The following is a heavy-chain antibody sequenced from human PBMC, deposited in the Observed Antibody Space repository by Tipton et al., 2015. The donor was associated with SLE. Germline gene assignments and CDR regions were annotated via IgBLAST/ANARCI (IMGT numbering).Heavy chain of an antibody. J-gene: IGHJ6*03. CDR1: GGSISSSSYY. Sequence: TLSLTCTVSGGSISSSSYYWGWIRQPPGKGLEWIGSIYYSGSTYYNPSLKSRVTISVDASKNQFSLKLSSVTATDTAVYYCAREVPYSYGYYMDVWGKGTTVTVSS. D-gene: IGHD5-18*01. CDR2: IYYSGST. V-gene: IGHV4-39*07. CDR3: AREVPYSYGYYMDV.